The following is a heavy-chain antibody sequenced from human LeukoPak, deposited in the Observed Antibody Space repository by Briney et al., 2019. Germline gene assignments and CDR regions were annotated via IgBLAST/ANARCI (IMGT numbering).Heavy chain of an antibody. Sequence: GGSLRLSCTASGFIFGYYAVTWVRQAPGKGLEWVGFIRSKPYGGTTEYAASVKGRFTISRDDSKSIAYLQMNSLKTEDTAVYYCTPPYYYDSSGYYDAFDIWGQGTMVTVSS. CDR2: IRSKPYGGTT. D-gene: IGHD3-22*01. CDR3: TPPYYYDSSGYYDAFDI. J-gene: IGHJ3*02. V-gene: IGHV3-49*04. CDR1: GFIFGYYA.